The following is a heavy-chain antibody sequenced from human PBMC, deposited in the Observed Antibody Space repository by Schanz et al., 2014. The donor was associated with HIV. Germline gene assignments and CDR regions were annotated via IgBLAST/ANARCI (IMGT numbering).Heavy chain of an antibody. CDR3: AKGWRGYSISSLVDY. D-gene: IGHD6-6*01. CDR1: GFTFDSYG. CDR2: ISYDGTNK. J-gene: IGHJ6*02. Sequence: QVQLVESGGGVVQPGRSLRLSCAASGFTFDSYGIHWVRQAPGKGLEWVAVISYDGTNKKFADSVKGRFTISRDNSKNTLYLQMNSLRADDTAVYYCAKGWRGYSISSLVDYWGQGTTVTVSS. V-gene: IGHV3-30*18.